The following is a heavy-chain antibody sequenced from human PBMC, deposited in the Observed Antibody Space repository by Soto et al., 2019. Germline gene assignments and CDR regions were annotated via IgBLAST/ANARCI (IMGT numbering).Heavy chain of an antibody. CDR2: ISSSSSYI. V-gene: IGHV3-21*01. D-gene: IGHD2-15*01. Sequence: GGSLRLSCAASGFTFSSYSMNWVRQAPGKGLEWGSSISSSSSYIYYSYSVKGRFTISRDNAKNSLYLQMNSLRAEDTAVYYCARHRQRELGYCSGGSCYTLGMDVWGQGTTVTVSS. CDR3: ARHRQRELGYCSGGSCYTLGMDV. J-gene: IGHJ6*02. CDR1: GFTFSSYS.